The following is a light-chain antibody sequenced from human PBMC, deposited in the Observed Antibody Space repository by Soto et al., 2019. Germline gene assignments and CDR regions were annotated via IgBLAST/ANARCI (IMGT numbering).Light chain of an antibody. CDR2: GAS. CDR3: QQYGNSPRT. CDR1: QSVISTY. V-gene: IGKV3-20*01. J-gene: IGKJ1*01. Sequence: EIVLTQSPGTLSLSPGERATLSCRASQSVISTYLAWYQQKPGQAPRLLIYGASSRATGIPARLSGSGSGTDYTLTISRLEPEDFAVYYCQQYGNSPRTFGQGTKVEIK.